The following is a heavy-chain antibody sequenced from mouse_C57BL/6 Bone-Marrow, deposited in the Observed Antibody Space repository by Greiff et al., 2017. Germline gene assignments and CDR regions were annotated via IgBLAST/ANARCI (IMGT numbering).Heavy chain of an antibody. V-gene: IGHV1-80*01. J-gene: IGHJ3*01. CDR2: IYPGDGDT. CDR1: GYAFSSYW. CDR3: ARTAQATCGWFAY. Sequence: QVQLQQSGAELVKPGASVKISCKASGYAFSSYWMNWVKQRPGKGLEWIGQIYPGDGDTNYNGKFKGKATLTADKSSSTASMQRSSLTSEDSAVYFCARTAQATCGWFAYWGQGTLVTVSA. D-gene: IGHD3-2*02.